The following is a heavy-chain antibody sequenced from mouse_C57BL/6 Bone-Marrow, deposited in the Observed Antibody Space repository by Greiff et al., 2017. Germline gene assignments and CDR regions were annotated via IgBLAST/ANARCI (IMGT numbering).Heavy chain of an antibody. V-gene: IGHV14-4*01. Sequence: EVQLQQSGAELVRPGASVKLSCTASGFNIKDDYMHWVKQRPEQGLEWIGWIDPENGDTEYASQFQGKATIPADTSSNTAYLQLSSLTSEDTAVYYCKGGTTAQEKFAYWGTGTLVTVSA. CDR3: KGGTTAQEKFAY. J-gene: IGHJ3*01. CDR1: GFNIKDDY. CDR2: IDPENGDT. D-gene: IGHD3-2*02.